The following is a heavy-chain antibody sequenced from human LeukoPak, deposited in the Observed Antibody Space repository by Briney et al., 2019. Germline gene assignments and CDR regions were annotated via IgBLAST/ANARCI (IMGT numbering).Heavy chain of an antibody. Sequence: PGGSLRLSCAASGFPFSSYAMSWVRQAPGKGLEWVSAVSYTGGMTYYADSVKGRFTISRDSSKNTLYLQMNGLRAEDTAVYYCAKDGRSDLGDHHEYFDYWGQGTLVTVSS. D-gene: IGHD4-17*01. V-gene: IGHV3-23*01. CDR2: VSYTGGMT. CDR3: AKDGRSDLGDHHEYFDY. CDR1: GFPFSSYA. J-gene: IGHJ4*02.